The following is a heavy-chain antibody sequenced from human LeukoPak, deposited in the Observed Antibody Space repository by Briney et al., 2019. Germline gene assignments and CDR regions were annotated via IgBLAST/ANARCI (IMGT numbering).Heavy chain of an antibody. V-gene: IGHV1-2*04. CDR2: INPNSGGT. J-gene: IGHJ6*02. Sequence: ASVKVSCKASGYTFTGYYMHWVRQAPGQGLEWMGWINPNSGGTNYAQKFQGWVTMTRDTSISTAYMELSRLRSVDTAVYYCARDRRDHYDFWSGYRVYGMDVWGQGTTVTVSS. D-gene: IGHD3-3*01. CDR3: ARDRRDHYDFWSGYRVYGMDV. CDR1: GYTFTGYY.